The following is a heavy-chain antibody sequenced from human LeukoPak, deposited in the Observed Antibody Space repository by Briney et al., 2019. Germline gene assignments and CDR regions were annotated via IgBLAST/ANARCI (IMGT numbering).Heavy chain of an antibody. CDR2: ISSSSSYI. CDR3: ARAPDTAMVTPIDY. J-gene: IGHJ4*02. Sequence: GRSLRLSCAASGFTFSSYSMNWVRQAPGKGLEWVSSISSSSSYIYYADSVKGRFTISRDNAKNSLYLQMNSLRAEDTAVYYCARAPDTAMVTPIDYWGQGTLVTVSS. CDR1: GFTFSSYS. D-gene: IGHD5-18*01. V-gene: IGHV3-21*01.